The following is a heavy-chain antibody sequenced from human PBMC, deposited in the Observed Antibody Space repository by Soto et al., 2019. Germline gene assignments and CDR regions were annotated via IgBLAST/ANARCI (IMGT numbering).Heavy chain of an antibody. D-gene: IGHD6-6*01. V-gene: IGHV3-64D*06. Sequence: LRLSCATSGFTFSSYAMHWVRQAPGKGLEYVSAISSNGGNTYYADSVKGRFTISRDNSKNTLYLQMSSLRAEDTAVYYCVKEHYSSSYLFDYWGQGTLVTVSS. CDR2: ISSNGGNT. CDR3: VKEHYSSSYLFDY. J-gene: IGHJ4*02. CDR1: GFTFSSYA.